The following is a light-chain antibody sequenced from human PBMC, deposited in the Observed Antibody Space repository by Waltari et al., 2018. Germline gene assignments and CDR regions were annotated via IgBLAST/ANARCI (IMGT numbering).Light chain of an antibody. V-gene: IGKV1-16*01. J-gene: IGKJ4*01. Sequence: DIQMTQSPSSLSASVGDRVTITCRASQDINLYVAWFQQRPGHAPKYLLYSASILLSGVPARFSGSGSGTEFTLTISDLQPEDFATYCCQHYNSCPLTFGGGTKVEIK. CDR2: SAS. CDR1: QDINLY. CDR3: QHYNSCPLT.